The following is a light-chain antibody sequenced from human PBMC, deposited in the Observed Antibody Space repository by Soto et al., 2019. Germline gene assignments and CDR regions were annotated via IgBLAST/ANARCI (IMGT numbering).Light chain of an antibody. CDR1: QSINSY. CDR3: QQSYTTAPT. V-gene: IGKV1-39*01. J-gene: IGKJ1*01. CDR2: AAS. Sequence: DIQMTQSPSSLSASVGDRVTITCRASQSINSYLSWYQQKPGKAPKLLIYAASTLQSGVPSRFSGSGSGTDFTLTIIGLQPEDFATYYCQQSYTTAPTFGQGTKVDIK.